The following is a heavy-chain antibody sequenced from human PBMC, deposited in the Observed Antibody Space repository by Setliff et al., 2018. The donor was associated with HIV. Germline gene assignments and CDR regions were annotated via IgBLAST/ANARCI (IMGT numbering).Heavy chain of an antibody. CDR2: ISSNGGST. V-gene: IGHV3-64D*09. J-gene: IGHJ6*02. CDR3: AKDVCSGAYCYAYYYYGMDV. Sequence: HPGGSLRLSCSASGFTFSSYVMHWVRQAPGKGLEYVSAISSNGGSTYYADSVKGRFTISRDNSKNTLYLQMSSLRVEDTAVYYCAKDVCSGAYCYAYYYYGMDVWGQGTMVTVSS. CDR1: GFTFSSYV. D-gene: IGHD2-15*01.